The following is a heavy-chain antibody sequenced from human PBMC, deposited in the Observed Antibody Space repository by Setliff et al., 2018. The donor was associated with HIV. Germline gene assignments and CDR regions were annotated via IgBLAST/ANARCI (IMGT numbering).Heavy chain of an antibody. D-gene: IGHD2-15*01. J-gene: IGHJ6*03. Sequence: SETLSLTCTVSGGSISSSSYYWGWIRQPPGKGLEWIGSIYYSGSTYYNPSLKSRVTISVDTSKNQFSLKLSSVTAADTAVYYCASTGYEFSGYRDVWGNGTMVTAP. CDR2: IYYSGST. V-gene: IGHV4-39*07. CDR3: ASTGYEFSGYRDV. CDR1: GGSISSSSYY.